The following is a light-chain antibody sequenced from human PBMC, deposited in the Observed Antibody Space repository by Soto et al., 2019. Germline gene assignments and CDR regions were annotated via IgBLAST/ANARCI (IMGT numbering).Light chain of an antibody. V-gene: IGLV2-14*01. CDR1: SSDVGGYNY. CDR3: SSYKSRSTDV. CDR2: EVS. J-gene: IGLJ1*01. Sequence: QSVLTQPASVSGSPGQSITISCTGTSSDVGGYNYVSWYQQHPGKAPKLIIYEVSYRPSGVSNRFSGSKSGNTASLTISGLQDEEEADYYCSSYKSRSTDVFGTGTKVTV.